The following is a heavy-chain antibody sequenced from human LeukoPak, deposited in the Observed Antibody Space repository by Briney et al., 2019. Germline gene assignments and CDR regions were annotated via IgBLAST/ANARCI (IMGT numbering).Heavy chain of an antibody. Sequence: SETLSLTCAVYGGSFSGYYWSWIRQPAGKGLEWIGRIYTSGSTNYNPSLKSRVTMSVDTSKNQFSLKLSSVTAADTAVYYCARVTGNYDDKGDYFDYWGQGTLVTVSS. CDR3: ARVTGNYDDKGDYFDY. CDR1: GGSFSGYY. V-gene: IGHV4-59*10. J-gene: IGHJ4*02. CDR2: IYTSGST. D-gene: IGHD3-16*01.